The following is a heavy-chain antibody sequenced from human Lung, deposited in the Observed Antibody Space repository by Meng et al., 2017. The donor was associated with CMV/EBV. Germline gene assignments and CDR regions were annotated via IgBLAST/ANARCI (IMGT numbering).Heavy chain of an antibody. Sequence: SETLSLXXAVYGGSFSGYYWSWIRQPPGKGLEWIGEINHSGSTNYNPSLKSRVTISVDTSKNQFSLKLGSVTAADTAVYYCARARVVPAYYYGMDVWGQGXTVTVSS. J-gene: IGHJ6*02. CDR3: ARARVVPAYYYGMDV. CDR2: INHSGST. V-gene: IGHV4-34*01. D-gene: IGHD2-2*01. CDR1: GGSFSGYY.